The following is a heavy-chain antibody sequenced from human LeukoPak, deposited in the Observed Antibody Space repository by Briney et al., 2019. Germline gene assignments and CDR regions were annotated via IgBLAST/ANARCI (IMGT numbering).Heavy chain of an antibody. CDR2: FYTSGTT. CDR1: GGSISSYS. CDR3: ARTVVTLDWYFDL. Sequence: SETLSLTCSVSGGSISSYSWNWIRQPAGKGLEWIGRFYTSGTTNYNPSLKSRVTMSIDTSKNQVSLKMRSVTAADTAVYYCARTVVTLDWYFDLWGRGTLVSVSS. D-gene: IGHD4-23*01. V-gene: IGHV4-4*07. J-gene: IGHJ2*01.